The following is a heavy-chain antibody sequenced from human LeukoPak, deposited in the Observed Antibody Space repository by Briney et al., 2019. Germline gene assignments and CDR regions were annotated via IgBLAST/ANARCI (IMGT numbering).Heavy chain of an antibody. V-gene: IGHV3-23*01. D-gene: IGHD2-2*01. J-gene: IGHJ5*02. Sequence: GGSLRLSCAASGFTFSSYAVSWVRQAPGKGLEWVSAISGSGGSTYYADSVKGRFTISRDNAKNSLYLQMNSLRAEDTAVYYCARGRRYCSSTSCYRWRWFDPWGQGTLVTVSS. CDR2: ISGSGGST. CDR3: ARGRRYCSSTSCYRWRWFDP. CDR1: GFTFSSYA.